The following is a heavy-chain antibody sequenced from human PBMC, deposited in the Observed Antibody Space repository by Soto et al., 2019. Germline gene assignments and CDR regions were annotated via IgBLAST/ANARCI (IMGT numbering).Heavy chain of an antibody. CDR3: ARVRYYYGSGSLSEDAFDI. V-gene: IGHV4-30-2*01. CDR2: IYHSGST. J-gene: IGHJ3*02. Sequence: SETLSLTCAVSGDSISSGGYSWSWIRQPPGKGLEWIGYIYHSGSTYYNPSLKSRVTISVDRSKNQFSLKLSSVTAADTAVYYCARVRYYYGSGSLSEDAFDIWGQGTMVTVSS. D-gene: IGHD3-10*01. CDR1: GDSISSGGYS.